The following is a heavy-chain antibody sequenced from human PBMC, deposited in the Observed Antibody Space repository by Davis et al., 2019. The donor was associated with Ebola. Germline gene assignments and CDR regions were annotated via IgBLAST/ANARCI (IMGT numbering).Heavy chain of an antibody. CDR2: INHSGST. Sequence: MPSETLSLTCAVYGGSFSGYYWSWIRQPPGKGLEWIGEINHSGSTNYNPSLKSRVTISVDTSKNQFSLKLSSVTAADTAVYYCARGDDILTGHNWFDPWGQGTLVTVSS. CDR3: ARGDDILTGHNWFDP. J-gene: IGHJ5*02. CDR1: GGSFSGYY. D-gene: IGHD3-9*01. V-gene: IGHV4-34*01.